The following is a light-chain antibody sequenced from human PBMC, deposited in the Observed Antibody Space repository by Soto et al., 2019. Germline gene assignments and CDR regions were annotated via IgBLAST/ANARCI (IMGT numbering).Light chain of an antibody. J-gene: IGLJ1*01. Sequence: QSVLPQPPSASGTPGQRVTISCSTTNSRSGSNYVYWYQQLSGAAPKLLIYRNDQRPSGVPDRFSASKSGTSASLAISGLRSEHEADYFCAKWDDSLRVYVFGSGTKVTVL. CDR2: RND. V-gene: IGLV1-47*01. CDR1: NSRSGSNY. CDR3: AKWDDSLRVYV.